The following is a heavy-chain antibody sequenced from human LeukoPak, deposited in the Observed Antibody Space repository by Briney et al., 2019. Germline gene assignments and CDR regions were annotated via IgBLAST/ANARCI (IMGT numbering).Heavy chain of an antibody. V-gene: IGHV4-30-2*01. CDR2: IYHSGSA. CDR1: GGSISSGGYY. D-gene: IGHD3-22*01. Sequence: SETLSLTCTVSGGSISSGGYYWSWIRQPPGKGLEYIGYIYHSGSAYYNPSLKSRVTISVDRSKNQFSLKLSSVTAADTALYYCARDRGPTDSSDYYLGWFDPWGQGTLVTVSS. J-gene: IGHJ5*02. CDR3: ARDRGPTDSSDYYLGWFDP.